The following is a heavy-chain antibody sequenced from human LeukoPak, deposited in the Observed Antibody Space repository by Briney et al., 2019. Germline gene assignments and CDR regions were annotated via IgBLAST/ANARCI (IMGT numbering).Heavy chain of an antibody. J-gene: IGHJ6*02. V-gene: IGHV4-59*01. CDR3: GFQSSSSWDYYYGLDV. D-gene: IGHD6-13*01. CDR1: GGSISSYY. Sequence: SETLSLTCTVSGGSISSYYWSWIRQPPGKGLEGIGYIYNSGSTNYNPSLKSRVTISVDTSKNQVSLKLSSVTAADTAVYCAGFQSSSSWDYYYGLDVWGQGTTVTVSS. CDR2: IYNSGST.